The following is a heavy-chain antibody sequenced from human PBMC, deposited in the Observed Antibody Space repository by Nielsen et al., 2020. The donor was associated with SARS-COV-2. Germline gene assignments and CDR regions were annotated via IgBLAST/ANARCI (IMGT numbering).Heavy chain of an antibody. CDR3: ATSTPLVRSAWFDP. CDR2: FDPEDGET. D-gene: IGHD3-3*01. Sequence: SVKVSCQVSGYTLPQLSMHSVRPAPGKGLAWMGGFDPEDGETIYAQKFQGRVTMTEDTSTDTAYMELSSLRSEDTAVYYCATSTPLVRSAWFDPWGQGTLVTVSS. J-gene: IGHJ5*02. V-gene: IGHV1-24*01. CDR1: GYTLPQLS.